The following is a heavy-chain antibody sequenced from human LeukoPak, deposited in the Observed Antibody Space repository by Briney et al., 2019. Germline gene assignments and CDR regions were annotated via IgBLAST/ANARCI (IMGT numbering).Heavy chain of an antibody. CDR1: GFTFSSYW. J-gene: IGHJ4*02. D-gene: IGHD3-22*01. CDR3: ASGSSGYRGPLDY. V-gene: IGHV3-74*01. Sequence: GGSLRLSCAASGFTFSSYWMHWVRQAPGKGLVWVSRINTDGSSTTYADSVKGRFTISRDNAKNTLYLQMNSLRTEDTAVYYCASGSSGYRGPLDYWGQGTLVTVSS. CDR2: INTDGSST.